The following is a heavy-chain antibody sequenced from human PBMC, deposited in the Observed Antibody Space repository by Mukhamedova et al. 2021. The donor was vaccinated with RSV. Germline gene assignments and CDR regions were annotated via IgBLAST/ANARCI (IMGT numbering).Heavy chain of an antibody. D-gene: IGHD3-10*01. CDR2: GSKK. CDR3: AKDSLRGGMVRGPDVLDFYYMDV. Sequence: GSKKYYADSVKGRVTISRVNSRDMLYLQMNSLRVEDTAVYYCAKDSLRGGMVRGPDVLDFYYMDVWGKGTTVIVSS. V-gene: IGHV3-30*02. J-gene: IGHJ6*03.